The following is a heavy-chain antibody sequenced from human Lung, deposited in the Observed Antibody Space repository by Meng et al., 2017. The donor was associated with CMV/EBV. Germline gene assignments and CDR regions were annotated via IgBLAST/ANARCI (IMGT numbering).Heavy chain of an antibody. D-gene: IGHD6-19*01. CDR3: ASFPPPGKQWLVTDY. J-gene: IGHJ4*02. Sequence: HECGPGLVKSWGTLSLTCAVSGGSISSSNWWSWVRQPTGKGLEWIGEIYHSGSTNYNPSLKSRVTISVDKSKNQFSLKLSSVTAADTAVYYCASFPPPGKQWLVTDYWGQGTLVTVSS. V-gene: IGHV4-4*02. CDR2: IYHSGST. CDR1: GGSISSSNW.